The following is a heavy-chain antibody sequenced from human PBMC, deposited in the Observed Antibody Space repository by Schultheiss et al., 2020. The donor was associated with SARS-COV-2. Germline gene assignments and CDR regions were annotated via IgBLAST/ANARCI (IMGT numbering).Heavy chain of an antibody. V-gene: IGHV3-21*01. CDR3: VKDQAHLGYCSGGSCYSYYYYGMDV. Sequence: GGSLRLSCAASGFTFSSYSMNWVRQAPGKGLEWVSSISSSSSYIYYADSVKGRFTISRDNAKNSLYLQMNSLRAEDTAVYYCVKDQAHLGYCSGGSCYSYYYYGMDVWGQGTTVTVSS. J-gene: IGHJ6*02. CDR1: GFTFSSYS. D-gene: IGHD2-15*01. CDR2: ISSSSSYI.